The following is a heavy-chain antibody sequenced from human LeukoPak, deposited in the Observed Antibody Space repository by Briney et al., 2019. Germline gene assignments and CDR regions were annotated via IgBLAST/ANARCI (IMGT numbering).Heavy chain of an antibody. V-gene: IGHV3-23*01. CDR1: GFTFSSYA. D-gene: IGHD3-22*01. J-gene: IGHJ1*01. CDR3: AKDYDSSGYTEYFQH. Sequence: GRSLRLSCAASGFTFSSYAMSWVRQAPGRGLEWVSAISGSGGSTYYADSVKGRFTISRDNSKNTLYLQMNSLRAEDTAVYYCAKDYDSSGYTEYFQHWGQGTLVTVSS. CDR2: ISGSGGST.